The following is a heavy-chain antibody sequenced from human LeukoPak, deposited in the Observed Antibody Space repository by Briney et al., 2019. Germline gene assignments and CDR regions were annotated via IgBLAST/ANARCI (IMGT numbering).Heavy chain of an antibody. J-gene: IGHJ5*02. CDR1: GGSISSYY. D-gene: IGHD3-10*01. V-gene: IGHV4-39*01. CDR3: ARLWFGNWFDP. Sequence: SEILSLTCTVSGGSISSYYWSWIRQPPGKGLEWIGSIYYSGSTYYNPSLKSRVTISVDTSKNQFSLKLSSVTAADTAVYYCARLWFGNWFDPWGQGTLVTVSS. CDR2: IYYSGST.